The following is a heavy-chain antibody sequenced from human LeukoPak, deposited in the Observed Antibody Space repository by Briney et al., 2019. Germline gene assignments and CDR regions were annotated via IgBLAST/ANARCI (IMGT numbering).Heavy chain of an antibody. D-gene: IGHD1-26*01. CDR3: ARATGSYYSLGY. J-gene: IGHJ4*02. V-gene: IGHV3-74*01. CDR1: GFTFSSYW. CDR2: INSDGSST. Sequence: GGSLGLSCAASGFTFSSYWMHWVRQAPGKGLVWVSRINSDGSSTSYADSVKGRFTVSRDNAKNTLYLQMNSLRAEDTAVYYCARATGSYYSLGYWGQGTLVTVSS.